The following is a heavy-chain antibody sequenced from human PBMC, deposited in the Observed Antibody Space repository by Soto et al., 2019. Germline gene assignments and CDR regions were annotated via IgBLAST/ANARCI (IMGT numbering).Heavy chain of an antibody. CDR3: ARATGIVGATTPYYFDY. V-gene: IGHV4-4*02. Sequence: QVQLQESGPGLVKPSGTLSLTCAVSGGSISSSNWWSWVRQPPGKGLEWIGEIYHSGSTNYNPSLKSRVTISVXXSXNRXSLKLSSVTAADTAVYYCARATGIVGATTPYYFDYWGQGTLVTVSS. CDR1: GGSISSSNW. J-gene: IGHJ4*02. D-gene: IGHD1-26*01. CDR2: IYHSGST.